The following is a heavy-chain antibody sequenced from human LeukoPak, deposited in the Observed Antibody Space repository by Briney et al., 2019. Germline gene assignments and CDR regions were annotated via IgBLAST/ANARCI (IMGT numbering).Heavy chain of an antibody. V-gene: IGHV3-23*01. Sequence: GGSLRLSCAASGFSLSSFAMMWVRQAPGMGLELISAILSGGDVFFYGDSVRGRFTISRDDSTNTLFLQMNNLRADDSAVYYCARDPNGNYVGAFEMWGPGTTVTVSS. CDR2: ILSGGDVF. D-gene: IGHD4-17*01. J-gene: IGHJ3*02. CDR1: GFSLSSFA. CDR3: ARDPNGNYVGAFEM.